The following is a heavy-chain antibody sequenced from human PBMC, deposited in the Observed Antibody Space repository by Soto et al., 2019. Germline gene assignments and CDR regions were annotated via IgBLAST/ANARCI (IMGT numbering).Heavy chain of an antibody. Sequence: ASVKVSCKASGGTFSSYAISWVRQAPGQGLEWMGGIIPIFGTANYAQKFQGRVTITADKSTSTAYMELSSLRSEDTAVYYCARDGGYDILTGLVGYYGMDVWGQGTTVTVSS. CDR3: ARDGGYDILTGLVGYYGMDV. D-gene: IGHD3-9*01. CDR2: IIPIFGTA. J-gene: IGHJ6*02. CDR1: GGTFSSYA. V-gene: IGHV1-69*06.